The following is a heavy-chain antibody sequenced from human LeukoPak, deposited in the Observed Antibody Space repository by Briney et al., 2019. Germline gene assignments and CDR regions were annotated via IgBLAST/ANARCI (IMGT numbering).Heavy chain of an antibody. V-gene: IGHV4-61*08. Sequence: PSQTLSVTCTVSGGSISSGDYYWSWIRQPPGKGLEWIGYIYYSGSTNYNPSLKSRVTISVDTSKNQFSLKLSSVTAADTAVYYCAREGPTEMATTGNYYYYMDVWGKGTTVTVSS. CDR1: GGSISSGDYY. CDR3: AREGPTEMATTGNYYYYMDV. D-gene: IGHD5-24*01. J-gene: IGHJ6*03. CDR2: IYYSGST.